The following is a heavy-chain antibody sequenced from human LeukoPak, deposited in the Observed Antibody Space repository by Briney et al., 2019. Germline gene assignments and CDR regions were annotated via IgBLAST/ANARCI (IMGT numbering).Heavy chain of an antibody. CDR1: GFTFGDYA. CDR3: TRVGSDRPSAFDI. Sequence: GGSLRLSCTASGFTFGDYAMSWFRQAPGKGLEWVGFIRSKAYGGTTEYAASVKGRFTISRDDSKSIAYLQMNSLKTEDTAVYYCTRVGSDRPSAFDIWGQGTMVTVSS. CDR2: IRSKAYGGTT. D-gene: IGHD3-10*01. V-gene: IGHV3-49*03. J-gene: IGHJ3*02.